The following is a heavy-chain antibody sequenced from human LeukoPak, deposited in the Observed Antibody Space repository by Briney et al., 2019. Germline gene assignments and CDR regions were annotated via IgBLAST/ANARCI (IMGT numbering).Heavy chain of an antibody. CDR3: ASILAGRNWFDP. D-gene: IGHD5-12*01. V-gene: IGHV6-1*01. CDR1: GDSVSSNSAT. J-gene: IGHJ5*02. Sequence: SQTLSLTCAISGDSVSSNSATWNWIRQPPSRGLEWLGRTYYRSKWYTDYAVSVKSRITINPDTAKNQFSLQLNSVTPEDTAVYYCASILAGRNWFDPWGQGTLVTVSS. CDR2: TYYRSKWYT.